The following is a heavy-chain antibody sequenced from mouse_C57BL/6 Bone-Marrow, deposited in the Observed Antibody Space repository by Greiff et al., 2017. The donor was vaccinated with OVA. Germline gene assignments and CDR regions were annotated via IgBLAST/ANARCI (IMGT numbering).Heavy chain of an antibody. V-gene: IGHV5-17*01. D-gene: IGHD2-4*01. Sequence: EVQRVESEGGLVQPGRSMKLSCAASGFTFSDYGMHWVRQAPEKGLEWVAYISSGSSTIYYADTVKGRFTISRDNAKNTLFLQMTSLRSEDTAMYYCAKGYDYDDLYYAMDYWGQGTSVTVSS. J-gene: IGHJ4*01. CDR2: ISSGSSTI. CDR1: GFTFSDYG. CDR3: AKGYDYDDLYYAMDY.